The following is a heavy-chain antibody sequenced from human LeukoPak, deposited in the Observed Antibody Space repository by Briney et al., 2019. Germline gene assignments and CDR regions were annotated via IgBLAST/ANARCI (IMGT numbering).Heavy chain of an antibody. CDR1: GFTFDDYA. Sequence: PGGSLRLSCAASGFTFDDYAMHWVRQAPGKGLEWVSGISWNSGSIGYADSVKGRFTISRDNAKNSLYLQMNSLRAEDTALYYCAKTLYGSGSYSPFDYWGQGTLVTVSS. CDR2: ISWNSGSI. CDR3: AKTLYGSGSYSPFDY. V-gene: IGHV3-9*01. D-gene: IGHD3-10*01. J-gene: IGHJ4*02.